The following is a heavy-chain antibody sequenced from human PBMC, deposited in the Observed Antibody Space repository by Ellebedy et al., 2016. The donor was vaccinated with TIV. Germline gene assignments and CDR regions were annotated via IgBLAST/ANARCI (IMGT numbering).Heavy chain of an antibody. V-gene: IGHV1-18*01. J-gene: IGHJ4*02. Sequence: ASVKVSXXASGYTFTDYGITWVRQAPGQGLEWMGWISGYNGNTNYAQKLQGRVTMTTDTSTSTAYMELRSLRSDDTAVYYCARDEFAAVGELDFWGQGTLVTVSS. CDR3: ARDEFAAVGELDF. D-gene: IGHD6-13*01. CDR2: ISGYNGNT. CDR1: GYTFTDYG.